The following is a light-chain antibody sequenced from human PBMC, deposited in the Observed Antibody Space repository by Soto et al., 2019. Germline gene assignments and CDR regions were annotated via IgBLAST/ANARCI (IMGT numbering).Light chain of an antibody. CDR2: GAS. CDR1: QSVSNSA. J-gene: IGKJ2*01. V-gene: IGKV3-20*01. Sequence: EIVLTQSPGTLSLSPGEGATLSCRASQSVSNSALAWYKQKPGQPPRLLIYGASSRVTGTPGRFSGSGSGTDFTLTIGSLEPEDFAVYYCQVYGGPFTFGQGTKLEI. CDR3: QVYGGPFT.